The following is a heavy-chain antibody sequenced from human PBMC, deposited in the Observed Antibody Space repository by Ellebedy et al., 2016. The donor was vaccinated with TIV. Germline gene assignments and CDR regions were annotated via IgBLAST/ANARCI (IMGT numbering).Heavy chain of an antibody. V-gene: IGHV3-23*01. J-gene: IGHJ5*02. CDR1: GFTFNTYG. Sequence: GESLKISCAASGFTFNTYGMSWVRPAPGKGLAWVSTISGSGGSTYYADSVKGRFTISRDNSKNTLYLQINSLRAEDTAVYYCAKEGRYTSSWYVNWFDPWGQGTLVIVSS. CDR2: ISGSGGST. D-gene: IGHD6-13*01. CDR3: AKEGRYTSSWYVNWFDP.